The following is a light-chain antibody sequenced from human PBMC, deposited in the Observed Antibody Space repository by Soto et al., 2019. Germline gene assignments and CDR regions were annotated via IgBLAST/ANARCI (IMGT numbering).Light chain of an antibody. CDR1: SSNIGAGYD. Sequence: QSVLTQPPSVSGAPGQRVTISCTGSSSNIGAGYDVHWYQQLPGTAPKLLIYDNSNRPSGVPDRFSGSKSDTSASLAITGLQAEDEADYYCQSYDNSLSGSGVXXXGTKLTVL. CDR3: QSYDNSLSGSGV. V-gene: IGLV1-40*01. J-gene: IGLJ2*01. CDR2: DNS.